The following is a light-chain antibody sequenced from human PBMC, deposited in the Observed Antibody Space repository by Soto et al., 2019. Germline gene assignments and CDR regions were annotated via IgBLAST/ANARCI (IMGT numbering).Light chain of an antibody. CDR2: EVS. CDR3: SSFTSSSTQV. Sequence: QSAQTQPASVSGSPGQSITISCTGTSSDVGGYNYVSWYQQHPGKVPKLMIYEVSNRPSGVVNRFSGSKSGNTASLTISGLQAEDEADYYCSSFTSSSTQVFGTGTKLTVL. J-gene: IGLJ1*01. CDR1: SSDVGGYNY. V-gene: IGLV2-14*01.